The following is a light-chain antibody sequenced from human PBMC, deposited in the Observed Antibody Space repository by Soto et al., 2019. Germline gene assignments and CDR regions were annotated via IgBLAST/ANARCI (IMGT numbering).Light chain of an antibody. J-gene: IGLJ3*02. CDR3: ALYMGSGIWV. CDR1: SGSASTSYY. Sequence: QAVVTQEPSFSVSPGRTVTLTCGLSSGSASTSYYPSWYQQTPGQAPRTLIYSTNTRSSGVPDRFSGSILGNKAALTITGAQADDEADYYCALYMGSGIWVFGGGTKVTVL. V-gene: IGLV8-61*01. CDR2: STN.